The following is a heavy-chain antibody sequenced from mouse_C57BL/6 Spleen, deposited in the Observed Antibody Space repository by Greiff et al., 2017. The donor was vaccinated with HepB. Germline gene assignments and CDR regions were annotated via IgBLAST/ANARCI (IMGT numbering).Heavy chain of an antibody. J-gene: IGHJ1*03. CDR2: ISSGSSTI. D-gene: IGHD1-1*01. Sequence: EVKLMESGGGLVKPGGSLKLSCAASGFTFSDYGMHWVRQAPEKGLEWVAYISSGSSTIYYADTVKGRFTISRDNAKNTLFLQMTSLRSEDTAMYYCARAITTVVATRYFDVWGTGTTVTVSS. V-gene: IGHV5-17*01. CDR3: ARAITTVVATRYFDV. CDR1: GFTFSDYG.